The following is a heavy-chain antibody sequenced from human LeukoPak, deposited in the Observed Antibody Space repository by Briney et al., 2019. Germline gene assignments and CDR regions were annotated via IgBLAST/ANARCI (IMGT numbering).Heavy chain of an antibody. D-gene: IGHD3-10*01. V-gene: IGHV4-4*09. J-gene: IGHJ4*02. CDR1: GASMYNHY. Sequence: SETLSLTCSVSGASMYNHYWSWIRQPPGKALEWIGYIYTSGSTNYNPSLKSRVSMSVDTSKNEFSLRLSSVTAADTALYYCATRPAETTWFGVFDYWSRGTLVTVSS. CDR2: IYTSGST. CDR3: ATRPAETTWFGVFDY.